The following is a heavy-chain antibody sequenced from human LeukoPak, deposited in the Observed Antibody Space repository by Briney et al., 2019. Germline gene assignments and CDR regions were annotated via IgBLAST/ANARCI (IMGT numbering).Heavy chain of an antibody. CDR1: GFTFSSYA. J-gene: IGHJ6*02. CDR2: ISYDGSNK. Sequence: GGSLRLSCAASGFTFSSYAMHWVRQAPGKGLEWVAVISYDGSNKYYADSVKGRFTISRDNSKNTLYLQMNSLRAEDTAVYYCARGFVTVTTKVHYYGMDVWGQGTTVTVSS. D-gene: IGHD4-17*01. CDR3: ARGFVTVTTKVHYYGMDV. V-gene: IGHV3-30-3*01.